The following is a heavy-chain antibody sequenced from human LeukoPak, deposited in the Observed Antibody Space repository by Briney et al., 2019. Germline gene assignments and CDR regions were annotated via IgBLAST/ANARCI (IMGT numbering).Heavy chain of an antibody. D-gene: IGHD5-18*01. CDR2: IYTSGGT. CDR3: ARGSHRHSYGDY. V-gene: IGHV4-61*02. CDR1: GGSISSGSYY. J-gene: IGHJ4*02. Sequence: PSETLSLTCTVSGGSISSGSYYWSWIRQPAGKGLEWIGRIYTSGGTNYNPSLKSRVTISVDTSKNQFSLKLSSVTAADTAVYYCARGSHRHSYGDYWGQGTLVTVSS.